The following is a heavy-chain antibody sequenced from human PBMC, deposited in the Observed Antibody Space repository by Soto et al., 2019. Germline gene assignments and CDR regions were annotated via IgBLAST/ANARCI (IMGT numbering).Heavy chain of an antibody. J-gene: IGHJ4*02. CDR2: ILYDGSYK. D-gene: IGHD3-3*01. CDR3: ASALDFSGAYFDS. V-gene: IGHV3-30-3*02. Sequence: QVWQVESGGGVVQAGRSLRLSCAASGFTFRSYGMHWVRQAPGKGLEWVAIILYDGSYKYYADSVKGRFTISRDNSKNMRYLQMRSLRTEESAVYYWASALDFSGAYFDSGGQGPLVPV. CDR1: GFTFRSYG.